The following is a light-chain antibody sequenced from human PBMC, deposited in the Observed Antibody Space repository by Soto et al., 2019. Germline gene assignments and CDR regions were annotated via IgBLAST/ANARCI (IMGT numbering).Light chain of an antibody. CDR2: SNN. CDR1: SSNIGSNA. J-gene: IGLJ2*01. Sequence: QSVLTQPPSASGTPGQRVTISCSGSSSNIGSNAVNWYQQLPGTAPKLLIYSNNQRPSGVPARFSGSKSGTSASLAISGLQSEDEADYCCATWDDSLNGVVFGGGTKLTVL. CDR3: ATWDDSLNGVV. V-gene: IGLV1-44*01.